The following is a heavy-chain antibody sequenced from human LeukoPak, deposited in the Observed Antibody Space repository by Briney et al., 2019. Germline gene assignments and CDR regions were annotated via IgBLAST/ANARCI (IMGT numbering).Heavy chain of an antibody. V-gene: IGHV3-30-3*01. Sequence: GGSLRLSCAASGFTFRSYAMHWVRQAPGKGLEWVAVISYAGSNKYYADSAKGRFTISRDNSKNTLYLQMNSLRAEDTAVYYCAREPTTVKGYYYYGMDVWGQGTTVTVSS. CDR2: ISYAGSNK. D-gene: IGHD4-11*01. CDR1: GFTFRSYA. CDR3: AREPTTVKGYYYYGMDV. J-gene: IGHJ6*02.